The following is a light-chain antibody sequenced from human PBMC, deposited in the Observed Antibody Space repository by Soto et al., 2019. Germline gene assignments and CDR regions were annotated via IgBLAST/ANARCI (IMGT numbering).Light chain of an antibody. CDR3: GADHGSGSNFVYV. V-gene: IGLV9-49*01. J-gene: IGLJ1*01. CDR1: SGYSNYK. Sequence: QLVLTQPPSASASLGASVTLTCTLSSGYSNYKVDWYQQRPGKGPRFVMRVGTGGIVGSKGDGIPDRFSVLGSGLNRYLTIKNIQEEDESDYHCGADHGSGSNFVYVVGTGTKLTVL. CDR2: VGTGGIVG.